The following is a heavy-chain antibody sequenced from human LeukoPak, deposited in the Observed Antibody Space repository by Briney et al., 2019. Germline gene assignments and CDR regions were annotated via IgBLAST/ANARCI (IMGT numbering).Heavy chain of an antibody. J-gene: IGHJ4*02. CDR1: GFTFSSYS. V-gene: IGHV3-48*02. D-gene: IGHD2-21*02. Sequence: PGGSLRLSCAASGFTFSSYSMNCVRQAPGKGLEWVSYISSSSNTIYYADSVKGRFTISRDNAKNSLFLQMNSLRDEDTSVYYCARAVTVVTRGGLVFDYWGQGTLVTVSP. CDR3: ARAVTVVTRGGLVFDY. CDR2: ISSSSNTI.